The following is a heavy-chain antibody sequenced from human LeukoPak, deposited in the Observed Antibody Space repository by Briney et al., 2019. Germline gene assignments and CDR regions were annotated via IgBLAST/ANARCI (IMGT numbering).Heavy chain of an antibody. CDR2: ISGSGGST. CDR1: GFTFSSYI. J-gene: IGHJ4*02. D-gene: IGHD3-16*01. V-gene: IGHV3-23*01. CDR3: ANSHTFGGAPASFDY. Sequence: GGSLRLSCVVSGFTFSSYIMSWVRLAPGKGLEWVSAISGSGGSTYYADSVKGRFTFSRDNSKNTLYLQMNSLRAEDTAVYYCANSHTFGGAPASFDYWGQGTLVTVSS.